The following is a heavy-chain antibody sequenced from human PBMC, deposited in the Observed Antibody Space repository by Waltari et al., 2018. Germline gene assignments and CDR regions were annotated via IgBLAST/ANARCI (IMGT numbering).Heavy chain of an antibody. CDR2: IFTIGIT. CDR3: ARESGDYSPFDN. V-gene: IGHV4-4*07. J-gene: IGHJ4*02. Sequence: QVQLQESGPGLVKPLETLSLTCSVSGGSIRSYYWSWIRQPAGKGLEWIGHIFTIGITKYNPSLKSRVTMSVDTSKNQFSLKLTSVTAADTAVYYCARESGDYSPFDNWGQGTLVTVSS. CDR1: GGSIRSYY. D-gene: IGHD4-17*01.